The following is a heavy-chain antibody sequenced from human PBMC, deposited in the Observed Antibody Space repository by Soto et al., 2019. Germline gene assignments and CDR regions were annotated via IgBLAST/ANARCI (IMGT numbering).Heavy chain of an antibody. CDR3: ARGRYGDY. Sequence: QVHLVQSGAEVKKPGASVKVSCKGSGYAFTTYGITWVRQAPGQGLEWMGWISAHNGNTNYAQKLQGRVTVPRATSTSTAYMELRSLRSDVTAVYYCARGRYGDYWGQGALVTVSS. CDR2: ISAHNGNT. J-gene: IGHJ4*02. D-gene: IGHD1-1*01. CDR1: GYAFTTYG. V-gene: IGHV1-18*01.